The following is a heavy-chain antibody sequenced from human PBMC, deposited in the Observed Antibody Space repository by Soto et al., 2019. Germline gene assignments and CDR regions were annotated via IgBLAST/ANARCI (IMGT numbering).Heavy chain of an antibody. CDR3: ARHDNTRYSSGWDDAFDI. CDR2: IYYSGRT. J-gene: IGHJ3*02. Sequence: QLQLQESGPGLLKPSETLSLTCTVSGGSISSSSYYWGWIRQHTGKGLEWIVSIYYSGRTYYNPSLQRRVTISVDTSKNQFALKLSSVPAADTAVYYCARHDNTRYSSGWDDAFDIWGQGTMVTVSS. V-gene: IGHV4-39*01. D-gene: IGHD6-19*01. CDR1: GGSISSSSYY.